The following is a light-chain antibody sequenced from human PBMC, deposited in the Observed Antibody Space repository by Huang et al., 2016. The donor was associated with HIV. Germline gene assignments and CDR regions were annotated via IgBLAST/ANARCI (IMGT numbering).Light chain of an antibody. CDR1: QNIGRY. CDR2: SAS. V-gene: IGKV1-39*01. Sequence: DIQMTQSPSSLFASVGDRVTITCRASQNIGRYLNWYQQQPGKAPKILIYSASTLQSGVPSRFNGGGSGTDFTLTIRGLQPEDFATYHCQQSYNTPRTFGQGTKVEMK. CDR3: QQSYNTPRT. J-gene: IGKJ1*01.